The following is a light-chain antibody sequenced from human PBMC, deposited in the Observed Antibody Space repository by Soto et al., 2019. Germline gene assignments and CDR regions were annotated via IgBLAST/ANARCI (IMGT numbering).Light chain of an antibody. Sequence: QSALTQPASVSGSPGQSITISCTGTSSDVGAYNFVSWYQQHPGKVPKLMIFDVSSRPSGVSDRFSGSKSGNTASLTISGLQAEDEGDYYCSSYTSSNTHVFGSGTKLTVL. V-gene: IGLV2-14*03. CDR1: SSDVGAYNF. CDR3: SSYTSSNTHV. CDR2: DVS. J-gene: IGLJ1*01.